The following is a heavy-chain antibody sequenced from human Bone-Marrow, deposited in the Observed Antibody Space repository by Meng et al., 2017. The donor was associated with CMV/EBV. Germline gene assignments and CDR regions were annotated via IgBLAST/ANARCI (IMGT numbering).Heavy chain of an antibody. CDR1: TFSTYF. V-gene: IGHV1-69*01. CDR3: ARHAEDYYDSRDFSPYAH. Sequence: TFSTYFFSWVRPAPGQGLEWLGGIIPMFGTTNYAQKFQGRLTIKADDSTRTVYMDLSSLTSEDTAVYYCARHAEDYYDSRDFSPYAHWGQGTLVTVSS. CDR2: IIPMFGTT. D-gene: IGHD3-22*01. J-gene: IGHJ4*02.